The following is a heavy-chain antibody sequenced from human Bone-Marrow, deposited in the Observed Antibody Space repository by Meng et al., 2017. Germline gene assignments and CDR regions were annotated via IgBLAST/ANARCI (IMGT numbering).Heavy chain of an antibody. Sequence: QVQLLWAGDEVRKPGSSAQVYCKASVGTFSGYAISWVRQAPGQGLEWMGGIIPIFGTANYAQKFQGRVTITTDESTSTAYMELSSLRSEDTAVYYCARAAVADLNWYFDLWGRGTLVTVSS. CDR1: VGTFSGYA. V-gene: IGHV1-69*05. CDR3: ARAAVADLNWYFDL. D-gene: IGHD6-19*01. J-gene: IGHJ2*01. CDR2: IIPIFGTA.